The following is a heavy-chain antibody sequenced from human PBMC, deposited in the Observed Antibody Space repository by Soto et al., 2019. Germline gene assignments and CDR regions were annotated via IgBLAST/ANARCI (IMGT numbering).Heavy chain of an antibody. D-gene: IGHD3-22*01. J-gene: IGHJ5*02. CDR2: IYHSGKT. Sequence: SETLSLTCVVSGYSISSGYYWAWVRQPPGKELEWIGSIYHSGKTYYKPSLRSRVTVSVDTSKNQFSMKLISVTAADTAVYYCARDKRVTMIGGWFDHWGQGTLVTVS. V-gene: IGHV4-38-2*02. CDR3: ARDKRVTMIGGWFDH. CDR1: GYSISSGYY.